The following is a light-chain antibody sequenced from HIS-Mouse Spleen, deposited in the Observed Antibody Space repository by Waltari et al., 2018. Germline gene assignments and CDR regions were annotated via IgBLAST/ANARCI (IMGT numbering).Light chain of an antibody. Sequence: QSALTQPASVSGSPGQSLTISCTGTSSAGGGYNHVSWYQQHPGKAPQLMIYDVSNRPSGVSNRFSGSKSGNTASLTISGLQAEDEADYYCSSYTSSSFNVVFGGGTKLTVL. CDR2: DVS. J-gene: IGLJ2*01. CDR3: SSYTSSSFNVV. CDR1: SSAGGGYNH. V-gene: IGLV2-14*03.